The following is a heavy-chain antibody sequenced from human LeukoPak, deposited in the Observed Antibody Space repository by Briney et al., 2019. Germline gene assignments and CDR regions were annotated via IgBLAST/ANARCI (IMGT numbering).Heavy chain of an antibody. J-gene: IGHJ6*02. D-gene: IGHD6-19*01. CDR1: GYTFTSYG. CDR3: ARYAKTVAGNYYYCYGMDV. V-gene: IGHV1-18*01. CDR2: ISAYNGNT. Sequence: ASVKVSCKASGYTFTSYGISWVRQAPGQGLEWMGWISAYNGNTNYAQKLQGRVTMTTDTSTSTAYMELRSLRSDDTAVYYCARYAKTVAGNYYYCYGMDVWGQGTMVTVSS.